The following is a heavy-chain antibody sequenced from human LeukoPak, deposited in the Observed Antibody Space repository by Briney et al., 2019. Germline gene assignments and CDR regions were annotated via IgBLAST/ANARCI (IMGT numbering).Heavy chain of an antibody. Sequence: GGSLRLSCAASGFTFSSYGMHWVRQAPGKGLEWVAVISYDGSNKYYADSVKGRFTISRDNSKNTLYLQMNSLRAEDTAVYYCAKKREPGYYYYGMDVWGQGTTVTVSS. D-gene: IGHD1-26*01. CDR3: AKKREPGYYYYGMDV. V-gene: IGHV3-30*18. CDR1: GFTFSSYG. CDR2: ISYDGSNK. J-gene: IGHJ6*02.